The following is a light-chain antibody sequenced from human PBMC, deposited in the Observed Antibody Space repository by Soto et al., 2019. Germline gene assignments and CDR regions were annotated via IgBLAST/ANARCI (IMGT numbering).Light chain of an antibody. J-gene: IGKJ1*01. CDR3: QQYNNWWT. CDR1: QSVSNN. CDR2: GAS. Sequence: EIVMTQSPATLSVSPGERATLSCRASQSVSNNLAWYQKKPGQAPRLLIYGASTRATGIPARFSGSGSGTEFTLTISSLQSDDFAFYYCQQYNNWWTFGQGTRVDIK. V-gene: IGKV3-15*01.